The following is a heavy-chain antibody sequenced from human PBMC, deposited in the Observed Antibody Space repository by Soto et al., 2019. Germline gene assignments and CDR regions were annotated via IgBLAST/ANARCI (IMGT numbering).Heavy chain of an antibody. V-gene: IGHV1-69*13. D-gene: IGHD3-3*01. J-gene: IGHJ4*02. CDR2: IIPIFGTA. CDR3: ARFWSGYGFDY. CDR1: GGPFSSYA. Sequence: GGSVKVSCKASGGPFSSYAISLVRQAPGQGLEWMGGIIPIFGTANYAQKFQGRVTITADESTSTAYMELSSLRSEDTAVYYCARFWSGYGFDYWGQGTMVTVSS.